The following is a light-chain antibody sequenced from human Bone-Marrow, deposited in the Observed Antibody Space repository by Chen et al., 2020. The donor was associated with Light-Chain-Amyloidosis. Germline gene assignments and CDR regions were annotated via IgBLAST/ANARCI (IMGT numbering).Light chain of an antibody. V-gene: IGLV3-21*02. CDR2: DDS. CDR1: NIGSTS. J-gene: IGLJ3*02. CDR3: QVWDRSSDRPV. Sequence: SYVLTQPSSVSVAPGQTATIVCGGNNIGSTSVPWYQQTPGQAPLLVVDDDSARPSGIPERLSGSNSGNTATLTISRVEAGDEADYSCQVWDRSSDRPVFGGGTKLTVL.